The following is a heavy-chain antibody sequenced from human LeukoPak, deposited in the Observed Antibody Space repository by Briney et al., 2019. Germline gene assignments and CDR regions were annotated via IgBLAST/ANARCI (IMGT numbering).Heavy chain of an antibody. J-gene: IGHJ3*02. CDR1: GYTFTGYY. CDR2: INPNSGGT. CDR3: ARERGTMIVVVIDAFDI. D-gene: IGHD3-22*01. Sequence: ASVKVSCKASGYTFTGYYMHGVGQAPGQGREWMGWINPNSGGTNYAQKFQGRVPMTRDTSISTAYMELGRPKSDDTAVYYCARERGTMIVVVIDAFDIWGQGTMVTVSS. V-gene: IGHV1-2*02.